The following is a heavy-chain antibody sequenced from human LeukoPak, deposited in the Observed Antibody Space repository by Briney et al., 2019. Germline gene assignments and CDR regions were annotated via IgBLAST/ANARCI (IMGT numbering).Heavy chain of an antibody. V-gene: IGHV1-18*01. CDR3: AIHLGDYYDILTGYSPWSYGMDV. Sequence: GASVKVPCKASGYTFTSYGISWVRQAPGQGLEWMGWISAYNGNTAYAQKLQGRLTMTTDTSTSTAYMELRSLRSDDTAVYYCAIHLGDYYDILTGYSPWSYGMDVWGQGTTVTVSS. CDR1: GYTFTSYG. CDR2: ISAYNGNT. J-gene: IGHJ6*02. D-gene: IGHD3-9*01.